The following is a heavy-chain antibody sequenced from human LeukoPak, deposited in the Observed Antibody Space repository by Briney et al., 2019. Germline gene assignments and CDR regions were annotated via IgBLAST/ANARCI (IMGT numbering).Heavy chain of an antibody. CDR2: IFYSGST. CDR1: GGSFSSYY. J-gene: IGHJ4*02. Sequence: SETLSLTCTVSGGSFSSYYWSWIRQPPGKGLEWIGYIFYSGSTDYNPSLTSRVTISVDTSNNQFSLRLSSVTAADTAVYYCARDRLLWFGELDFWGQGTLVIVSS. D-gene: IGHD3-10*01. V-gene: IGHV4-59*12. CDR3: ARDRLLWFGELDF.